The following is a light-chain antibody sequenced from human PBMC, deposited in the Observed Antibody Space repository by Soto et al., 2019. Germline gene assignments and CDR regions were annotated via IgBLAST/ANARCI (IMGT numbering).Light chain of an antibody. V-gene: IGKV3-15*01. J-gene: IGKJ4*01. CDR2: GAS. CDR1: QGVSSN. Sequence: IVMTQSPATLSVSPGERATLSCRASQGVSSNLAWYQQKPGQAPRLLIYGASTRATGIPARFSGSGSGTEFTLTISSLQSEDFAVYYCQQYNNWPLTFGGGTKVEIK. CDR3: QQYNNWPLT.